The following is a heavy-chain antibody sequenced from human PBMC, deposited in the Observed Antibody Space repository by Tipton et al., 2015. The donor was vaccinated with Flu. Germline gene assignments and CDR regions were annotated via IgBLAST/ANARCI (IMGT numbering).Heavy chain of an antibody. V-gene: IGHV3-30-3*01. CDR3: ARGMQEVVVMDY. CDR1: GFSFSSHL. CDR2: ISYDGSNK. D-gene: IGHD3-22*01. J-gene: IGHJ4*02. Sequence: SLRLSCAASGFSFSSHLMHWVRQAPGKGLEWVAVISYDGSNKWYVDSVKGRFTEGRFTISRDNSKNTLYLQVNSLRAEDTAVYYCARGMQEVVVMDYWGQGTLVTVSS.